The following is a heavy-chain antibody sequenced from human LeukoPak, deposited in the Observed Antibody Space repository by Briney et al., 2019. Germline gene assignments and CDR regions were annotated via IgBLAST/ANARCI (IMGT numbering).Heavy chain of an antibody. J-gene: IGHJ4*02. CDR1: GYTFTEYY. CDR3: ARQASSAWFPDY. CDR2: LNPDTGGA. Sequence: ASVKVSCKASGYTFTEYYIHWVRQAPGQGFEWMGWLNPDTGGAHYGQKFLGRVTMTRDTSITTVHMELTWLTSDDTAVYHCARQASSAWFPDYWGQGTLSPSPQ. V-gene: IGHV1-2*02. D-gene: IGHD6-19*01.